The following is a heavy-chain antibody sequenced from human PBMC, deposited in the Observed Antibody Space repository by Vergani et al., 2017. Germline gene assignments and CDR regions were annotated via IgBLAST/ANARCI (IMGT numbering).Heavy chain of an antibody. D-gene: IGHD3-22*01. CDR3: ARLYGRDSSGSKYFDY. CDR2: IHPADSDT. J-gene: IGHJ4*02. V-gene: IGHV5-51*01. CDR1: GYSFTNYW. Sequence: EVLLVQSGAEVKKPGEPLKISCQISGYSFTNYWIGWVRQMPGKGLEWMGIIHPADSDTRYSPSFQGQVTISVDKSISTAYLQRSSLRASDSAMYYCARLYGRDSSGSKYFDYWGQGTLVTVSS.